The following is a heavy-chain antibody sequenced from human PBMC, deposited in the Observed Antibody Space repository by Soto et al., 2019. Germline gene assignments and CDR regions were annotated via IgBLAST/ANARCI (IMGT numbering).Heavy chain of an antibody. D-gene: IGHD2-15*01. CDR1: GGSVIAYH. CDR2: TSYTGNT. CDR3: ARDMHGGFTPFSAP. V-gene: IGHV4-59*02. Sequence: SEPLSHSCIVSGGSVIAYHWSWIRQFPGKGLEWIAYTSYTGNTNYNPSLKIRVTISVDTSRNQLPLKLTSVTAADTAVYYCARDMHGGFTPFSAPGGKGTLVTVS. J-gene: IGHJ5*02.